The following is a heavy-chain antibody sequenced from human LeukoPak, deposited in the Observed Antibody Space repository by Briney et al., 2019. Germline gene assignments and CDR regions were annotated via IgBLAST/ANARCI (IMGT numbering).Heavy chain of an antibody. Sequence: SQTLSLTCAVSGGSISSGGYSWSWIRQPPGKGLEWIGYIYHSGSTYYNPSLKSRVTISVDRSKNQFSLKLSSVTAADPAVYYCAREVGCSSTSCYWAWFDPWGQGTLVTVSS. CDR2: IYHSGST. D-gene: IGHD2-2*01. CDR1: GGSISSGGYS. V-gene: IGHV4-30-2*01. J-gene: IGHJ5*02. CDR3: AREVGCSSTSCYWAWFDP.